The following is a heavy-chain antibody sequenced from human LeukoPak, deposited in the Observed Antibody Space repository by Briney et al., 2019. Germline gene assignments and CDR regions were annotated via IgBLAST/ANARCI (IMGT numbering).Heavy chain of an antibody. D-gene: IGHD3-10*01. V-gene: IGHV4-39*01. J-gene: IGHJ4*02. CDR2: IYYSGST. CDR3: ARQTLWFGYY. Sequence: PSETLSLTCTVSGGTISNNGYYWAWIRQSPGKELEWIGSIYYSGSTYDNPSLKSRVTISVDTSKNQFSLKLSSVTAADTAVYYCARQTLWFGYYWGQGTLVTVSS. CDR1: GGTISNNGYY.